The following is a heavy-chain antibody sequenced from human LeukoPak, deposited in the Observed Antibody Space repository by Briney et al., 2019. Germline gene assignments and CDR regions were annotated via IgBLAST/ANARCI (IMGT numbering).Heavy chain of an antibody. Sequence: KPLETLSLTCAVSGGSISSSNWWSWVRQPPGKGLEWIGEIYHSGSTNYNPSLKSRVTISVDKSKNQFSLKLSSVTAADTAVYYCASKSSIAVRPFDYWGQGTLVTVSS. D-gene: IGHD6-6*01. J-gene: IGHJ4*02. V-gene: IGHV4-4*02. CDR3: ASKSSIAVRPFDY. CDR1: GGSISSSNW. CDR2: IYHSGST.